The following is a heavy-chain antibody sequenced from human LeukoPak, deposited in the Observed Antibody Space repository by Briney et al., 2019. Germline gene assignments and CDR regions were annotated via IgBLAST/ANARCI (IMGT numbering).Heavy chain of an antibody. Sequence: ASVKVSCKASGYTFTGYYMHWVRQAPGQGLEWMGWINPNSGGTNYAQKFEGRVTMTRDTSISTAYMELSRLRSDDTAVYYCASEDSGGSYCFVSWGQGTLVTVSS. CDR1: GYTFTGYY. CDR2: INPNSGGT. J-gene: IGHJ5*02. D-gene: IGHD1-26*01. CDR3: ASEDSGGSYCFVS. V-gene: IGHV1-2*02.